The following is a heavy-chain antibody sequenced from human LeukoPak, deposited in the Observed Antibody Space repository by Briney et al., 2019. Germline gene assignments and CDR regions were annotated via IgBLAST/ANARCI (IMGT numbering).Heavy chain of an antibody. D-gene: IGHD2-8*02. J-gene: IGHJ3*02. V-gene: IGHV3-74*01. Sequence: GGFLRLSCAASGFTFSSYWMHWVRQAPGKGLVWVSRIKSDGSSTNFADSVKGRFTISRDNAKNTLYLQMNSLRDEDTVVYYCAREFRVLPDIWGQGTMVTVSS. CDR2: IKSDGSST. CDR3: AREFRVLPDI. CDR1: GFTFSSYW.